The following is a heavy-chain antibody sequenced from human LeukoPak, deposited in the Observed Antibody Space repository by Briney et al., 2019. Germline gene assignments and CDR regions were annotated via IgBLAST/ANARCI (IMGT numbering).Heavy chain of an antibody. Sequence: GGSLRLSCAASGFTFSSYAMSWVRQAPGKGLEWVSAISGSGGSTYYADSVKGRFTISGDNSKNTLYLQMNSLRAEDTAVYYCAKDRVKGSGWPNNWFDPWGQGTLVTVSS. V-gene: IGHV3-23*01. D-gene: IGHD6-19*01. CDR2: ISGSGGST. CDR1: GFTFSSYA. J-gene: IGHJ5*02. CDR3: AKDRVKGSGWPNNWFDP.